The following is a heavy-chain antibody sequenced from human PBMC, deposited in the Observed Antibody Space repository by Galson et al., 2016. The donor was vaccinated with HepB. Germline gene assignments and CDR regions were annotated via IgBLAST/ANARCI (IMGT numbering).Heavy chain of an antibody. CDR2: IYWNDHK. D-gene: IGHD1-26*01. V-gene: IGHV2-5*01. CDR3: ALTGSYQASDGFDI. J-gene: IGHJ3*02. Sequence: PALVKPTKTLTLTCAFSGFSLSTSGVGVGWIRQPPGKALEWLALIYWNDHKRYSPSLQIRLTITKDTSKKQVVLTMTNMDPVDTATYFCALTGSYQASDGFDIWGQGTMVTVSS. CDR1: GFSLSTSGVG.